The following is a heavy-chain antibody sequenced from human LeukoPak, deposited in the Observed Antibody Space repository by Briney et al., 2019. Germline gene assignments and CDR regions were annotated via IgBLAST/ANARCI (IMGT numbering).Heavy chain of an antibody. CDR2: INPNRGGT. J-gene: IGHJ5*02. V-gene: IGHV1-2*02. CDR1: GYTFTGYY. D-gene: IGHD2-15*01. CDR3: LGYCSGGSCYGEFDP. Sequence: GASLRVSCKASGYTFTGYYMHWVRQALGQGLEWMGWINPNRGGTNYAQKFQGRVTMTRDTSISTAYMELSRLRSDDTAVYYCLGYCSGGSCYGEFDPWGQGTLVTVSS.